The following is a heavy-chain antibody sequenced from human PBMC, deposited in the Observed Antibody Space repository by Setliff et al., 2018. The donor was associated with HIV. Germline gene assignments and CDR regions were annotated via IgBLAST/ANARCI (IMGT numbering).Heavy chain of an antibody. V-gene: IGHV1-2*04. CDR1: GYTFTGYY. CDR3: ARGRREDTPYYGMDV. J-gene: IGHJ6*02. Sequence: GASVKVSCKASGYTFTGYYMHWVRQAPGQGLEWVGWINPNSGGTNYAQKFQGWVTMTRDTSISTAYMELSRLRSDDTAVYYCARGRREDTPYYGMDVWGQGTTVTVSS. D-gene: IGHD2-15*01. CDR2: INPNSGGT.